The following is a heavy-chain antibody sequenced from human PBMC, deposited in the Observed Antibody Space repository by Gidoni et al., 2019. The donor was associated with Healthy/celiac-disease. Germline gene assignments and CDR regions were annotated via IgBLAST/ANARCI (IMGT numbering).Heavy chain of an antibody. CDR2: IYYSGST. J-gene: IGHJ6*02. Sequence: QVQLQESGPGLVKPSETLSLTCTVSGGSVSSGSSYWSWSRQPTGKGLEWIGYIYYSGSTNYNPSLKSRVTISLDTSKNQFSLKLSSVTAADTAVYYCARDLVDRIVGAMGHMDVWGQGTTVTVSS. V-gene: IGHV4-61*01. D-gene: IGHD1-26*01. CDR1: GGSVSSGSSY. CDR3: ARDLVDRIVGAMGHMDV.